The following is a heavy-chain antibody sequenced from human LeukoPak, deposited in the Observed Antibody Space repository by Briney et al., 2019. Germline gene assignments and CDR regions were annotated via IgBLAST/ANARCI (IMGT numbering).Heavy chain of an antibody. CDR3: ARSGAYYYDSSGYYAVGY. J-gene: IGHJ4*02. CDR1: GYTFTSYG. V-gene: IGHV1-18*01. Sequence: SVTVSCMPSGYTFTSYGISWLRQAPRHAREGTGGVSAYNGNTNYAQKLQGRVTMTTDTSTSTAYMELRSLRSDDTAVYYCARSGAYYYDSSGYYAVGYWGQGTLVSVSS. D-gene: IGHD3-22*01. CDR2: VSAYNGNT.